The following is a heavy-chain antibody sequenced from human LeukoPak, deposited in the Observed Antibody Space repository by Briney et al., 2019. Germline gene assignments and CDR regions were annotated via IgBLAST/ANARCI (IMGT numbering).Heavy chain of an antibody. CDR3: TREASGSSDY. CDR2: VNSDGSST. CDR1: GFTFTNYW. J-gene: IGHJ4*02. D-gene: IGHD3-22*01. Sequence: GGSLRLSCAASGFTFTNYWMHWVRQAPGKGLVWVSRVNSDGSSTGYADSVKGRFTISRDNAKNTLYLQLNSLRAEDTALYHCTREASGSSDYWGQGTLVTVSS. V-gene: IGHV3-74*01.